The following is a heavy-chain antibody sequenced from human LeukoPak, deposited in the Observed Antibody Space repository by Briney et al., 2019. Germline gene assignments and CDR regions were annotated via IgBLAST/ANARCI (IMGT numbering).Heavy chain of an antibody. CDR3: ARGGEPYYFDY. Sequence: SETPSLTCAVSGGSISSGGYSWSWIRQPPGKGLEWIGYIYHSGSTYYNPSLKSRVTISVDRSKNQFSLKLSSVTAADTAVYYCARGGEPYYFDYWGQGTLVTVSS. D-gene: IGHD2-21*01. CDR1: GGSISSGGYS. CDR2: IYHSGST. J-gene: IGHJ4*02. V-gene: IGHV4-30-2*01.